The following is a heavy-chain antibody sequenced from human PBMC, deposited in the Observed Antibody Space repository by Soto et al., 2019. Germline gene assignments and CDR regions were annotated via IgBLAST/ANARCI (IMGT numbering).Heavy chain of an antibody. CDR3: ARGEDAFFYYGLDV. CDR2: IYDTGISGYTPST. CDR1: GGSITSSY. J-gene: IGHJ6*02. V-gene: IGHV4-59*01. Sequence: PSETLSLTCTVSGGSITSSYCSWMRRPPGKGLEWIAYIYDTGISGYTPSTSYNPSLKSRVTMSVDTSKSQLSLKLTSVTAADTAVYYCARGEDAFFYYGLDVWGQGITVTVSS.